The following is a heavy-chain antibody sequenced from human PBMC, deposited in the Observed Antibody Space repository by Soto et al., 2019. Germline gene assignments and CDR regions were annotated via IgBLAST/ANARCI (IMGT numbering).Heavy chain of an antibody. J-gene: IGHJ5*02. V-gene: IGHV1-69*08. CDR1: GGTFSSYT. Sequence: QVQLVQSGAEVKKPGSSVKVSCKASGGTFSSYTISWVRQAPGQGLEWMGRIIPILGIANYAQKFQGRVTITADKSTSTASMELSSLRSEDTAVYYCARDFEGVVVPAATRGGDSFDPWGQGTLVTVSS. CDR2: IIPILGIA. D-gene: IGHD2-2*01. CDR3: ARDFEGVVVPAATRGGDSFDP.